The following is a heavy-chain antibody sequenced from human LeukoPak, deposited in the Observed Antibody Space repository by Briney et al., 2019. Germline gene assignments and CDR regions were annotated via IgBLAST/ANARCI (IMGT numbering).Heavy chain of an antibody. CDR2: ITGSGTNR. Sequence: GGSLRLSCVASGITFSNYAMSWVRQAPGKGLEWASAITGSGTNRYYADSLKGRFTTSRDNSKNTVFLQMNSLRHEDTAIYYCVIWGDYDVLTGYYVPDYWGQGTLVTVAS. CDR1: GITFSNYA. J-gene: IGHJ4*02. CDR3: VIWGDYDVLTGYYVPDY. D-gene: IGHD3-9*01. V-gene: IGHV3-23*01.